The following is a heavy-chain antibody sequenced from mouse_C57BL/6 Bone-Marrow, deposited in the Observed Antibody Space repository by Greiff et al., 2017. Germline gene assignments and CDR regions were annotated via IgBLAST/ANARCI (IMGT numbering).Heavy chain of an antibody. Sequence: QVQLQQPGAELVKPGASVKLSCKASGYTFTSYCMHWVKQRPGQGLEWIGMIHPNSGSTNYNEKFKSKATLTVDKSSSTAYMQLSSLTSEDSAVYYCARFLYYYGSSSDYWGQGTTLTVSS. CDR3: ARFLYYYGSSSDY. CDR2: IHPNSGST. V-gene: IGHV1-64*01. CDR1: GYTFTSYC. D-gene: IGHD1-1*01. J-gene: IGHJ2*01.